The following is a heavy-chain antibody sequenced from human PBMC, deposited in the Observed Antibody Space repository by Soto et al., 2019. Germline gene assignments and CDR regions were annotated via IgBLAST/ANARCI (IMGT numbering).Heavy chain of an antibody. CDR1: DGSLSGGIYY. CDR2: IYYSGST. CDR3: ARGLVVAFFDAFDI. Sequence: PSETPSLTSPVSDGSLSGGIYYLSWIRQPPGKGLEWIGYIYYSGSTNYNPSLKSRVTISVDTSKNQFSLKLSSVTAADTAVYYCARGLVVAFFDAFDIWGQGTMVTVSS. V-gene: IGHV4-61*01. J-gene: IGHJ3*02. D-gene: IGHD3-22*01.